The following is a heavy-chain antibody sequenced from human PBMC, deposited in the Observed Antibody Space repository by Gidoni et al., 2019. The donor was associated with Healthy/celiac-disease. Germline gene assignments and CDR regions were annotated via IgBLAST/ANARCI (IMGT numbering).Heavy chain of an antibody. CDR3: AKDPYDFWSGYFDY. Sequence: EVQLLESGGGLVQPGGSLRLSWAASVFTFSSYAMSWVRQAPGKGLEWVSAISGSGGSTYYADSVKGRFTISRDNSKNTLYLQMNSLRAEDTAVYYCAKDPYDFWSGYFDYWGQGTLVTVSS. J-gene: IGHJ4*02. CDR1: VFTFSSYA. CDR2: ISGSGGST. V-gene: IGHV3-23*01. D-gene: IGHD3-3*01.